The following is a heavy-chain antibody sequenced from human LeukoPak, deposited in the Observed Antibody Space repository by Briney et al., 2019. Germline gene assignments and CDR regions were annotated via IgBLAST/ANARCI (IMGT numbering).Heavy chain of an antibody. CDR2: IYYSGSA. J-gene: IGHJ5*02. CDR3: ASYYARPRWFDP. V-gene: IGHV4-30-4*01. CDR1: GGSISSGDYY. D-gene: IGHD2-2*01. Sequence: SETLSLTCTVSGGSISSGDYYWSWIRQPPGKGLEWIGYIYYSGSAYYNPSLKSRVTISVDTSKNQFSLKLSSVTAADTAVYYCASYYARPRWFDPWGQGTLVTVSS.